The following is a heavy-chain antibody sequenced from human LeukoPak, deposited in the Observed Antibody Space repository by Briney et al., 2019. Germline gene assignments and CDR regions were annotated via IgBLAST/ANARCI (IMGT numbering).Heavy chain of an antibody. CDR1: GGSISSYY. J-gene: IGHJ4*02. V-gene: IGHV4-4*07. CDR3: ARETFCSSTTCPIGDHFDY. D-gene: IGHD2-2*01. CDR2: IHTSGST. Sequence: SETLSLTCTVSGGSISSYYWSWIRQPAGKGLEWIGRIHTSGSTNYNPSLKSRVTMSVDTSKNQFSLKLSSVTAADTAVYYCARETFCSSTTCPIGDHFDYWGQGTLVTVSS.